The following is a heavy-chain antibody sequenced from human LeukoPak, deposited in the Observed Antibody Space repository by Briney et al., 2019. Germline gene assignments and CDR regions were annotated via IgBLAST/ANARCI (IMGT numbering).Heavy chain of an antibody. V-gene: IGHV3-7*03. CDR3: ARALRRYKYDYPSPDY. D-gene: IGHD3-16*01. Sequence: PGGSLRLSCAASGFTFSSYWMTWVRQAPGKGLEWVANIKRDGSEKHYVDSVKGLFTISRDNAKNSLYLQMNSLRAEDTALYYCARALRRYKYDYPSPDYWGQGTLVTVSS. CDR2: IKRDGSEK. CDR1: GFTFSSYW. J-gene: IGHJ4*02.